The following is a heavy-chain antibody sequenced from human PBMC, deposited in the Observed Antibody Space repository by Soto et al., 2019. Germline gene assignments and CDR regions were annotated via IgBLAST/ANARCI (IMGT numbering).Heavy chain of an antibody. J-gene: IGHJ4*02. CDR1: GFTFSSYA. Sequence: EVQLLESGGGLVQPGGSLRLSCADSGFTFSSYAMSWVRQAPGKGLEWVSAISGSGGSTYYADSVKGRFTISRDNSMNTLYLQMNSLRAEDTAVYYCAKDTSSSIAAAGTWAFDYWGQGTLVTVSS. CDR2: ISGSGGST. CDR3: AKDTSSSIAAAGTWAFDY. V-gene: IGHV3-23*01. D-gene: IGHD6-13*01.